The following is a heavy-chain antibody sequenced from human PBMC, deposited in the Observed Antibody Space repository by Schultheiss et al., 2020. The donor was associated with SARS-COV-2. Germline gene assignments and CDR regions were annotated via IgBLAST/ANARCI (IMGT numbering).Heavy chain of an antibody. Sequence: GGSLRLSCAASGFTFSSYVMSWVRQAPGKGLEWVSAISGSGGSTYYADSVKGRFTISRDNSKNTLYLQMNSLRAENTAVYYCARSVDTAMGGYFDLWGRGTLVTVSS. D-gene: IGHD5-18*01. CDR1: GFTFSSYV. CDR3: ARSVDTAMGGYFDL. CDR2: ISGSGGST. J-gene: IGHJ2*01. V-gene: IGHV3-23*01.